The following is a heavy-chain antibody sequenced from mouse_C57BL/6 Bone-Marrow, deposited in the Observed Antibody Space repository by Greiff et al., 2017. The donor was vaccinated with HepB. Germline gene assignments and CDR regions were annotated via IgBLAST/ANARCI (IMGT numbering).Heavy chain of an antibody. Sequence: QVQLQQPGAELVKPGASVKMSCKASGYTFTIYWITWVKQRPGQGLEWIGDIYPGSGSTNYNEKFKSKATLTVDTSSSTAYMQLSSLTSEDSAVYYCASPDSSGAWFAYWGQGTLVTVSA. CDR2: IYPGSGST. V-gene: IGHV1-55*01. CDR1: GYTFTIYW. D-gene: IGHD3-2*02. CDR3: ASPDSSGAWFAY. J-gene: IGHJ3*01.